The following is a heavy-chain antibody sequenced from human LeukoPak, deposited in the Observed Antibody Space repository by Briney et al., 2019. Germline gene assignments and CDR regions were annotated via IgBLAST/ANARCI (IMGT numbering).Heavy chain of an antibody. J-gene: IGHJ5*02. CDR1: GGTISSSSYY. CDR2: IYYSGST. CDR3: VKGSYMGDWFDP. D-gene: IGHD1-26*01. V-gene: IGHV4-39*01. Sequence: SETLSLTCTVSGGTISSSSYYWGWIRQPPGKGLEWIGSIYYSGSTYYNPSLKSGVTITVDTSKNQFSLKLSSVPGADTAVYYCVKGSYMGDWFDPWGQGTLVTVSS.